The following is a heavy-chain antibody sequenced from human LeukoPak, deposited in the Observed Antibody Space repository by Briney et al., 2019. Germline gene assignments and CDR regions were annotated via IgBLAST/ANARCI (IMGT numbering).Heavy chain of an antibody. Sequence: PGGSLRLSCAASGFTFSSYSMNWVRQAPGKGLEWVSYISSGGYTIYYADSVKGRFTISRDNSKNTLHLQMNSLRAEDTAVYYCAKDRRYSTSWYCFDYWGQGSLVTVSS. V-gene: IGHV3-48*01. J-gene: IGHJ4*02. CDR1: GFTFSSYS. D-gene: IGHD6-13*01. CDR2: ISSGGYTI. CDR3: AKDRRYSTSWYCFDY.